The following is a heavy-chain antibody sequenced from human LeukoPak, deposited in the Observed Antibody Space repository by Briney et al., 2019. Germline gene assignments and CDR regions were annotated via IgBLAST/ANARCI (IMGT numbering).Heavy chain of an antibody. CDR3: AGFLGYCSSTSCDADAFDI. Sequence: ASVKVSCKASGYTFTGYYMHWVRQAPGQGLEWMGWIHPNSGGTNYAQKFQAWVTMTRNTSISTAYMELSSLRSEDTAVYYCAGFLGYCSSTSCDADAFDIWGQGTMVTVSS. CDR2: IHPNSGGT. CDR1: GYTFTGYY. V-gene: IGHV1-2*04. D-gene: IGHD2-2*01. J-gene: IGHJ3*02.